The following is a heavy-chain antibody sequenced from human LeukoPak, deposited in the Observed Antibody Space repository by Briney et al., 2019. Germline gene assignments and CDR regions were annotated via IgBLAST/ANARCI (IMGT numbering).Heavy chain of an antibody. J-gene: IGHJ4*02. CDR2: IYTSGTT. CDR3: ARVRDPRYNFFDS. D-gene: IGHD1-14*01. V-gene: IGHV4-4*07. CDR1: GVSISTYY. Sequence: NPSETLSLTCTVSGVSISTYYWSWIRQSADKGLEWIGRIYTSGTTNYNPSLRSRVTMSIDTSNNCFSLKLTSVTAADTAVYYCARVRDPRYNFFDSWGQGTLVTVSS.